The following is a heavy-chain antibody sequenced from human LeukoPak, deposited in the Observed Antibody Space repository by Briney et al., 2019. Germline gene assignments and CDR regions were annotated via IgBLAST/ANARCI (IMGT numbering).Heavy chain of an antibody. CDR1: GFTFSSYA. V-gene: IGHV3-30*04. Sequence: PGGSLRLSCAASGFTFSSYAMHWVRQAPGKGLEWVAVISYDGSNKYYADSVKGRFTISRDNSKNTLYLQMNSLRAGDTAVYYCAGGISGYLFDYWGQGTLVTVSS. CDR2: ISYDGSNK. CDR3: AGGISGYLFDY. J-gene: IGHJ4*02. D-gene: IGHD3-22*01.